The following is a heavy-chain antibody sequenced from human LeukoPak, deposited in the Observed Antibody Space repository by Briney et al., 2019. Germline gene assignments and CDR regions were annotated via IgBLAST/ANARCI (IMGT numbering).Heavy chain of an antibody. CDR2: IYYSGST. CDR3: ARLFPPRIAGGYFDY. Sequence: PSETLSLTCTVSGGSISSGGYYWSWIRQPPGKGLEWIGSIYYSGSTYYNPSLKSRVTISVDTSKNQFSLKLSSVTAADTAVYYCARLFPPRIAGGYFDYWGQGTLVTVSS. CDR1: GGSISSGGYY. V-gene: IGHV4-39*01. J-gene: IGHJ4*02. D-gene: IGHD6-13*01.